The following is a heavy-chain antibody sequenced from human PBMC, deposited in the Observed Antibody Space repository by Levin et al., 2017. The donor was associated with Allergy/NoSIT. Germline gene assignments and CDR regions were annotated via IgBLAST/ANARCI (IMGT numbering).Heavy chain of an antibody. Sequence: SETLSLTCTVSGGSVSSGSYYWSWIRQPPGKGLEWIGYIYYSGSTNYNPSLKSRVTISVDTSKNQFSLKLSSVTAADTAVYYCAMMIRGWEAAAGTNWFDPWGQGTLVTVSS. CDR2: IYYSGST. D-gene: IGHD6-13*01. J-gene: IGHJ5*02. V-gene: IGHV4-61*01. CDR1: GGSVSSGSYY. CDR3: AMMIRGWEAAAGTNWFDP.